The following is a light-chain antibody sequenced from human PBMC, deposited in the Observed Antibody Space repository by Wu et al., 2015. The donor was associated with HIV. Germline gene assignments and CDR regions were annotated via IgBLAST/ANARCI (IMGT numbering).Light chain of an antibody. CDR3: QQYHSYRT. J-gene: IGKJ1*01. CDR1: ESLNNR. V-gene: IGKV1-5*03. CDR2: WAS. Sequence: DIQMTQSPSTLSASVGERVTITCRANESLNNRLAWYQQKPGKAPQLLIYWASTLESGAPSRFSGSGSETEFTLTITSLQPDDFATYYCQQYHSYRTFGQGTKVE.